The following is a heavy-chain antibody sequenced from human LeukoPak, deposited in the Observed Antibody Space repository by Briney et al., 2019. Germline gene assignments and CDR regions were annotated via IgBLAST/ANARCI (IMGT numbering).Heavy chain of an antibody. CDR1: GFTVSSNY. CDR3: AKGSAQWELYDY. CDR2: IVGDTVT. D-gene: IGHD4-23*01. J-gene: IGHJ4*02. Sequence: GGSLRPSCAASGFTVSSNYMSWVRQAPGKGLEWVSAIVGDTVTFYTDSVKGRFTISRDNSKNTLYLQMNGLRVEDTAIYYCAKGSAQWELYDYWGQGTLVTVSS. V-gene: IGHV3-53*01.